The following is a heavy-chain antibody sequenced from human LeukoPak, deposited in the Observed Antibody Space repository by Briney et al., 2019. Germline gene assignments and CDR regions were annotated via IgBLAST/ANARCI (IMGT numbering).Heavy chain of an antibody. CDR2: IYPNSGET. Sequence: AAVKVSRQASRYTLTGYYMHWVRPAPPPGVEWVGWIYPNSGETNYAQKSQGRGTHTRDTALRTAYMELSMFGSYDTAVFFRVRDRNIVAHGYPHYGMDVWGQGATVTVSS. CDR3: VRDRNIVAHGYPHYGMDV. J-gene: IGHJ6*02. V-gene: IGHV1-2*02. CDR1: RYTLTGYY. D-gene: IGHD5-12*01.